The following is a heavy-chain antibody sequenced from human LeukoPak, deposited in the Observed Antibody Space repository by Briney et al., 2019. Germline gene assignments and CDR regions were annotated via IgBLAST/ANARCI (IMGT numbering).Heavy chain of an antibody. Sequence: GGSLRLSCAASGFTFSSYAMSWVRQAPGKGLEWVSAISGSGGSTYYADSVKGRFTISRDNSKNTLYLQMNSLRAEDTAVYYCATDIGNYGGNSVRFGVGYWGQGTLVTVSS. D-gene: IGHD4-23*01. CDR3: ATDIGNYGGNSVRFGVGY. J-gene: IGHJ4*02. CDR1: GFTFSSYA. CDR2: ISGSGGST. V-gene: IGHV3-23*01.